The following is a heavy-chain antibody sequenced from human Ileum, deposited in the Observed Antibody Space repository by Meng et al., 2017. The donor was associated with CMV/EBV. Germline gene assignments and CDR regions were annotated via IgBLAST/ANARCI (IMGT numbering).Heavy chain of an antibody. CDR3: AKDLSSHCIGGCGFDY. D-gene: IGHD2-15*01. Sequence: GESLKISCGASGFTFSNFGLHWVRQAPGKGLEWVTFIQNGGTYKYYTDSVKGRFTISRDNSNNILYQQMNSLRAENTAIYYWAKDLSSHCIGGCGFDYWGQGTLVTVSS. V-gene: IGHV3-30*02. CDR2: IQNGGTYK. CDR1: GFTFSNFG. J-gene: IGHJ4*02.